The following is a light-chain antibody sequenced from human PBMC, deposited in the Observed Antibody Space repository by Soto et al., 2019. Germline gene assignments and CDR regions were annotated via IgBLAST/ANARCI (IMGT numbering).Light chain of an antibody. CDR2: GAS. V-gene: IGKV3-20*01. CDR1: QSVSSSY. CDR3: QQRSSWPRVT. J-gene: IGKJ3*01. Sequence: EIVLTQSPGTLSLSPGERATLSCRASQSVSSSYLAWYQQKPGQAPRLLIYGASSRATGIPDRFSGSGSGTDFTLTISRLEPEDFAVYYCQQRSSWPRVTFGPGTKVDFK.